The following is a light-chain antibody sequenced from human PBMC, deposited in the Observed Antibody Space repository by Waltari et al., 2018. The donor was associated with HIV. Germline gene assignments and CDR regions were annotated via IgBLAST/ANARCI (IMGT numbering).Light chain of an antibody. J-gene: IGKJ2*01. CDR1: QNVNSW. Sequence: DIRLTQSPSILSAAIGDEVTISCRASQNVNSWLAWYQQKPGKGPKLLIHTASSSVKGVPSRFSGSGSGTVFTLTINGLQPEDFATYYCQGGNGYFGQGTRVEVK. V-gene: IGKV1-5*03. CDR3: QGGNGY. CDR2: TAS.